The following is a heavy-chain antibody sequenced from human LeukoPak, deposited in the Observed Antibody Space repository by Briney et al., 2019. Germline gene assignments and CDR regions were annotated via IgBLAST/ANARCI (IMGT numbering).Heavy chain of an antibody. CDR1: GFTCRSYD. CDR2: INSDGSST. Sequence: GGSLRLSCAASGFTCRSYDMHWVRQAPGKGLVWVSRINSDGSSTSYADSVKGRFTISRDNAKNTLYLQMNSLRAEDTAVYYCARGDLYVSSSGSYWGQQTLVTVSS. CDR3: ARGDLYVSSSGSY. D-gene: IGHD6-6*01. V-gene: IGHV3-74*01. J-gene: IGHJ4*02.